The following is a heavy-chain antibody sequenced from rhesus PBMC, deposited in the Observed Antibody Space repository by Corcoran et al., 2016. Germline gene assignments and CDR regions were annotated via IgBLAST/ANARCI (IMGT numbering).Heavy chain of an antibody. J-gene: IGHJ5-1*01. V-gene: IGHV3-8*01. D-gene: IGHD3-22*01. CDR3: AKDYWSDYERGRFDV. CDR2: INTGGGST. CDR1: GFTFSSYS. Sequence: EVQLVESGGGLVQPGGSLRLSCTGSGFTFSSYSMYWVRQAPGKGLEGVSAINTGGGSTWYTDSVKGRFTISKENAKNTLYLQMDSLRAEDTAVYYCAKDYWSDYERGRFDVWGPGVLVTVSS.